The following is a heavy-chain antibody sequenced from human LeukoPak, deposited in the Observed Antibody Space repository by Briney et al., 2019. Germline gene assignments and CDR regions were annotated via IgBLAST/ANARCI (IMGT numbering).Heavy chain of an antibody. V-gene: IGHV1-2*02. CDR1: GYTFTGYY. J-gene: IGHJ5*02. CDR2: INPNSGGT. D-gene: IGHD3-10*01. CDR3: ARDLSPVLLWFGELFGSNWFDP. Sequence: ASVKVSCKASGYTFTGYYMHWVRQAPGQGLEGMGWINPNSGGTNYAQKFQGRVTMTRDTSITTAYMELSRLRSDDTAVYYCARDLSPVLLWFGELFGSNWFDPWGQGTLVTVSS.